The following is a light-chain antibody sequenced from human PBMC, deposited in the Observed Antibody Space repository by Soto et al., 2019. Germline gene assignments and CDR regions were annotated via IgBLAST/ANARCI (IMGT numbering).Light chain of an antibody. J-gene: IGKJ4*01. Sequence: DLQKTQSRSSLSASVGDRVTITCRASQSVTTYLNWYQQRQGQAPKLLIYGASSLQSGVPSRFAGRGSWTEFTLTISSLQAEDFATDYCQQSDTNPLTFGGGTKVDIK. CDR1: QSVTTY. V-gene: IGKV1-39*01. CDR2: GAS. CDR3: QQSDTNPLT.